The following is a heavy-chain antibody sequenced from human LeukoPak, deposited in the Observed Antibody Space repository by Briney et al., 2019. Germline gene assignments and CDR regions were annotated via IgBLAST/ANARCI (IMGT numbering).Heavy chain of an antibody. CDR3: ARGHPTGYCSGGSCYYYYYMDV. Sequence: PSETLSLTCAVYGGSFSGYYWSWIRQPPGKGLEWIGEINHSGSTNYNPSLKSRVTISVETSKNQFSLKLSSVTAADTAVYYCARGHPTGYCSGGSCYYYYYMDVWGKGTTVTVSS. CDR1: GGSFSGYY. CDR2: INHSGST. V-gene: IGHV4-34*01. J-gene: IGHJ6*03. D-gene: IGHD2-15*01.